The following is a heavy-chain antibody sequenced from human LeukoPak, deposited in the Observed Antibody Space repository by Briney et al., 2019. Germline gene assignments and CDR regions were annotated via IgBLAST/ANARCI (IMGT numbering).Heavy chain of an antibody. V-gene: IGHV4-59*08. Sequence: SETLSLTCTVSGGSISSYYWSWIRQPPGKGLEWIGYIYYSGSTNYNPSLKSRVTISVDTSKNQFSLKLSSVTAADTAVYYCARMPGEGEAYFDYWGQGTLVTVSP. CDR2: IYYSGST. J-gene: IGHJ4*02. D-gene: IGHD3-16*01. CDR3: ARMPGEGEAYFDY. CDR1: GGSISSYY.